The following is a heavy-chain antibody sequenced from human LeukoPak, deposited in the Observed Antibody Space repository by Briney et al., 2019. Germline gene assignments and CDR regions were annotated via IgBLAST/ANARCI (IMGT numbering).Heavy chain of an antibody. CDR3: ARTEYCIRGSCYGLAFDV. Sequence: PGGSLRLSCAASGFTVSSNYMSWVRQAPGKGLEWVSVIYSGGSTYYADSVKGRFTISRDTSKNMLYLQMNSLRTDDTAMYYCARTEYCIRGSCYGLAFDVWGQGTMVTVSS. J-gene: IGHJ3*01. V-gene: IGHV3-53*05. CDR2: IYSGGST. D-gene: IGHD2-15*01. CDR1: GFTVSSNY.